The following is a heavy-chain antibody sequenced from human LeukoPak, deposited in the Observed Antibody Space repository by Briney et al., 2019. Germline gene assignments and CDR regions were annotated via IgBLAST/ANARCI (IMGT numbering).Heavy chain of an antibody. Sequence: PSETLSLTCAVSGGSISSNNWWGWFRQPPGKGLEWIGEIYHSGSPNYNPSLKSRVTISVDKSRDHFSLNLSSVTAADTAVYYCARENINNWHSCDYWGQGTLVTVSS. V-gene: IGHV4-4*02. D-gene: IGHD1-1*01. J-gene: IGHJ4*02. CDR1: GGSISSNNW. CDR2: IYHSGSP. CDR3: ARENINNWHSCDY.